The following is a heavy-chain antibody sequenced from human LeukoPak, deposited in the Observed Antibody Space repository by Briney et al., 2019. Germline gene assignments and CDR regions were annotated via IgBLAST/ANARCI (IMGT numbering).Heavy chain of an antibody. J-gene: IGHJ3*02. CDR2: IYYSGST. Sequence: SETLSLTCAVYGGSFSGYYWSWIRQPPGKGLEWIGYIYYSGSTNYNPSLKSVVTISVDTSKNQFSLKLSSVTAADTAVYYCARGSVWDYYGSGSYLQGAFDIWGQGTMVTVSS. V-gene: IGHV4-59*01. CDR3: ARGSVWDYYGSGSYLQGAFDI. CDR1: GGSFSGYY. D-gene: IGHD3-10*01.